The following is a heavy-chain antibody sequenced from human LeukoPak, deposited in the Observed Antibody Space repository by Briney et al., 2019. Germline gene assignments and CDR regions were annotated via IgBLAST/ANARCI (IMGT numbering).Heavy chain of an antibody. CDR3: ATELLSHFDY. D-gene: IGHD2-21*02. Sequence: GGSLRLSCEASGFTFSDAWMSWARQAPGRGLEWVGRIQREIDGGTTDYAAPVKGRFTISRDDSKNTLYLQMNSLKIEDTAVYYCATELLSHFDYWSQGTLVTVSS. CDR1: GFTFSDAW. V-gene: IGHV3-15*01. J-gene: IGHJ4*02. CDR2: IQREIDGGTT.